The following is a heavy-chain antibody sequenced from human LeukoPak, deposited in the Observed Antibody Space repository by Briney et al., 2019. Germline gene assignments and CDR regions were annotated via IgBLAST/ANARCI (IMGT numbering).Heavy chain of an antibody. J-gene: IGHJ3*02. V-gene: IGHV4-34*01. CDR1: GGSFSGYY. CDR2: GHFSGST. Sequence: SETLSLTCAVYGGSFSGYYWSWIRQPPGKGPEWIGSGHFSGSTYYNPSLKSRVIVSVDTSKNQFSLKLLSVTAADTAVYYCARQFPDSSGAYYAFDIWGQGTMVTVSS. CDR3: ARQFPDSSGAYYAFDI. D-gene: IGHD3-22*01.